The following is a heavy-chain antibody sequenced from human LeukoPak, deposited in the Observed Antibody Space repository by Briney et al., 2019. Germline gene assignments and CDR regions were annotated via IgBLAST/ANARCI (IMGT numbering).Heavy chain of an antibody. D-gene: IGHD3-3*01. J-gene: IGHJ6*03. Sequence: SVKVSCKASGGTFSSYAMSWVRQAPGQGLEWMGGIIPIFGTANYAQKFQGRVTITTDESTSTAYMELSSLRSEDTAVYYCARVSDFWSGQHSNYYYMDVWGKGTTVTVSS. CDR1: GGTFSSYA. V-gene: IGHV1-69*05. CDR2: IIPIFGTA. CDR3: ARVSDFWSGQHSNYYYMDV.